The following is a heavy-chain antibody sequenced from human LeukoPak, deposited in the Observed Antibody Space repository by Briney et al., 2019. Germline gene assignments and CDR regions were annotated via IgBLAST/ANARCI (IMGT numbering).Heavy chain of an antibody. D-gene: IGHD3-22*01. CDR3: ARPYYDSSGWDYMDV. CDR1: GFTFSSYN. V-gene: IGHV3-21*01. Sequence: GGSLRLSCAASGFTFSSYNMMCARHAPGKGLEWVSSISSSSSYIYYADSVKGRFTISRDNAKHSLYLQMNSLRAEDTAVYYCARPYYDSSGWDYMDVWGKGTTVTISS. CDR2: ISSSSSYI. J-gene: IGHJ6*03.